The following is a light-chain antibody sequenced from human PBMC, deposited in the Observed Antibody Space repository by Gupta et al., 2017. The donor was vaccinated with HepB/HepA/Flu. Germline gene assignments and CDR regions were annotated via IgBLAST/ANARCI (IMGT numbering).Light chain of an antibody. Sequence: EVILTQSPSTLSLTPGERATLACRASQDVSYFLAWYQQKLGQVPRRRIYGASNRAQGIPARCSGNGGGIDCNLTINSCDPEDFGVYFCQQGSNGHPVFTFGHGTKVDI. V-gene: IGKV3D-11*01. CDR1: QDVSYF. CDR2: GAS. CDR3: QQGSNGHPVFT. J-gene: IGKJ3*01.